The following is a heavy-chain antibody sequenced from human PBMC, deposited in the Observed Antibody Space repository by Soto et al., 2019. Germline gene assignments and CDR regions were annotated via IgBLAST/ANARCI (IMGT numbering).Heavy chain of an antibody. V-gene: IGHV3-30*18. CDR1: GFTFSSYG. CDR2: ISYDGSNK. CDR3: AKGYYYGSGSYADY. D-gene: IGHD3-10*01. J-gene: IGHJ4*02. Sequence: QVQLVESGGGVVQPGRSLRLSCAASGFTFSSYGMHWVRQAPGKGLAWVAVISYDGSNKYYADSVKGRFTISRDNSKNTLYLQMNSLRAEDTAVYYCAKGYYYGSGSYADYWGQGTLVTVSS.